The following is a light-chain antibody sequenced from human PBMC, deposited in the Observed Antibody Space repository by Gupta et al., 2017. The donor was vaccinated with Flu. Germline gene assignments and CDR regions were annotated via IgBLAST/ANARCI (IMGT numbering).Light chain of an antibody. V-gene: IGKV3-15*01. CDR1: QSVSSN. Sequence: EIVMTKSPATLSVSPGERATLPCGASQSVSSNLAWYQQKPGQAPRLLIYGASTRATGIPARLSGSGSGTEFTLTISSLQSEDFAVYYCQQYNTWPPWTFGQGTKVEIK. CDR2: GAS. CDR3: QQYNTWPPWT. J-gene: IGKJ1*01.